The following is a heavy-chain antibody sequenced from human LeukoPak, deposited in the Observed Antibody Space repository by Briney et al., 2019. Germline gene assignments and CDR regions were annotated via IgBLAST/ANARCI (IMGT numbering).Heavy chain of an antibody. CDR1: GFTFSSYA. V-gene: IGHV3-23*01. D-gene: IGHD2-2*01. CDR3: ARGAYQLLPYYYYYGMDV. Sequence: GGSLRLSCAASGFTFSSYAMSWVRQAPGKGLEWVSAISGSGGSTYYADSVKGRFTISRDNSKNTLYLQMNSLRAEDTAVYYCARGAYQLLPYYYYYGMDVWGQGTTVTVSS. J-gene: IGHJ6*02. CDR2: ISGSGGST.